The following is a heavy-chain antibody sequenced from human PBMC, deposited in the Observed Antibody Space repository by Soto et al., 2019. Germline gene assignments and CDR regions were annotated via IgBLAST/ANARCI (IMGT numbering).Heavy chain of an antibody. D-gene: IGHD2-2*01. Sequence: QVQLVESGGGVVQPGRSLRLSCAASGFTFSSYGMHWVRQAPGKGLEWVAAIWYDGSNKYYADSVKGRFTISRDNSKNTLYLQMNSLRVDDTAVYYCTKGDTSDPFEYWGQGALVIVSS. J-gene: IGHJ4*02. V-gene: IGHV3-33*06. CDR3: TKGDTSDPFEY. CDR1: GFTFSSYG. CDR2: IWYDGSNK.